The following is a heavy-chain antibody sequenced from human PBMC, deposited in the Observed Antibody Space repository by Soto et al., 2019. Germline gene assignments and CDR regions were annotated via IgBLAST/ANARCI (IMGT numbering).Heavy chain of an antibody. V-gene: IGHV4-59*01. D-gene: IGHD3-9*01. CDR2: IYYSGST. Sequence: SETLSLTCTVSGGSISSYYWSWIRQPPGKGLEWIGYIYYSGSTNYNPSLKSRVTISVDTSKNQFSLRLSSVTAADTAVYYCARMRVEILSGYYSPGAFDIWGQGTIVTVSS. CDR3: ARMRVEILSGYYSPGAFDI. CDR1: GGSISSYY. J-gene: IGHJ3*02.